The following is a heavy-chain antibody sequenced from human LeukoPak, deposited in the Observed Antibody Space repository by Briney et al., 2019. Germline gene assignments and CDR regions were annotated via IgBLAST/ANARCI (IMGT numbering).Heavy chain of an antibody. Sequence: GSLRLSCAASGFTFSSYSMNWVRQAPGKGLEWVSSISSSSSYIYYADSVKGRFTISRDNSKNTLYLQMNSLRAEDTAVYYCARGTYSSSWEGLGYWGQGTLVTVSS. CDR3: ARGTYSSSWEGLGY. J-gene: IGHJ4*02. D-gene: IGHD6-13*01. V-gene: IGHV3-21*04. CDR2: ISSSSSYI. CDR1: GFTFSSYS.